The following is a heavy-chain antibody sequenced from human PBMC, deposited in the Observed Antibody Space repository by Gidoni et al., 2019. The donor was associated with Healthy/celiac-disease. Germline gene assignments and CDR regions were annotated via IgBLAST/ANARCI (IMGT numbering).Heavy chain of an antibody. Sequence: QVQLVESGGGVVQPGRSLRLSCAASGFPFSSYGMHWVRQAPGKGLEWVAVIWYDGSNKYYADSVKGRFTISRDNSKNTLYLQMNSLRAEDTAVYYCAREYEKEWELNLERNYYGMDVWGQGTTVTVSS. CDR1: GFPFSSYG. D-gene: IGHD1-26*01. CDR3: AREYEKEWELNLERNYYGMDV. V-gene: IGHV3-33*01. CDR2: IWYDGSNK. J-gene: IGHJ6*02.